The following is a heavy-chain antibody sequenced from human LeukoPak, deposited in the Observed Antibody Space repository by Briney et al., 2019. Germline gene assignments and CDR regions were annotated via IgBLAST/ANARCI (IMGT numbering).Heavy chain of an antibody. D-gene: IGHD3-10*01. CDR1: GGSLRAYY. CDR2: INHDGST. Sequence: SETLSLTCTVYGGSLRAYYWSWIRQPPGKGLEWIGEINHDGSTNYNPSLKSRVTISVDTSKNQVFLKLRSVAAADTAVYYCARGLNILYYFDYWGQGPLVTVSS. CDR3: ARGLNILYYFDY. V-gene: IGHV4-34*01. J-gene: IGHJ4*02.